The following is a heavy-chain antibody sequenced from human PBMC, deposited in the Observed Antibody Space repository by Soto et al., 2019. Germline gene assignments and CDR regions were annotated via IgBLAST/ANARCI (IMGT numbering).Heavy chain of an antibody. CDR2: INHSGST. CDR1: GGSFSGYY. Sequence: SETLSLTCAVYGGSFSGYYWSWIRQPPGKGLEWIGEINHSGSTNYNPSLKSRVTISVDTSKNQFSLKLSSVTAADTAVYYCARGPRSYYYYGMDVWGQGTTVTVSS. V-gene: IGHV4-34*01. J-gene: IGHJ6*02. CDR3: ARGPRSYYYYGMDV.